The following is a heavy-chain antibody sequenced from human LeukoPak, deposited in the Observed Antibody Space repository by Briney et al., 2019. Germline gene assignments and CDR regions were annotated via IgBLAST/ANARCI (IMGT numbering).Heavy chain of an antibody. CDR1: GGSFSSSSYY. J-gene: IGHJ6*02. CDR2: IYYSGST. CDR3: ATPLRHAGGMDV. V-gene: IGHV4-39*07. Sequence: PSETLSLTCTVSGGSFSSSSYYWGWIRQPPGKGLEWIGSIYYSGSTYYNPSLKSRVTISVDTSKNQFSLKLSSVTAADTAVYYCATPLRHAGGMDVWGQGTTVTVSS.